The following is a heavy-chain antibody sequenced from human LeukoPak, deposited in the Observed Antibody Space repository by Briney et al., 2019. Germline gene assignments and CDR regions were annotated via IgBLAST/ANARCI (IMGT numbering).Heavy chain of an antibody. Sequence: GGSLRLSCAASGFTISSYTMNWVRQAPGKGLEWVSSISSSSSYTYYTDSVKGRFTISRDNAKNSLYLQMNSLRAEDTAVYYCARDTYRVYYYYGMDVWGQGTTVTVSS. D-gene: IGHD5-12*01. CDR3: ARDTYRVYYYYGMDV. CDR2: ISSSSSYT. J-gene: IGHJ6*02. V-gene: IGHV3-21*01. CDR1: GFTISSYT.